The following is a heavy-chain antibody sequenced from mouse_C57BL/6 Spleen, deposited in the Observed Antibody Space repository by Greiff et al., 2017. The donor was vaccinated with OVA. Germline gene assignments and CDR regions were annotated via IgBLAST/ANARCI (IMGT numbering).Heavy chain of an antibody. CDR2: FYPGSGSI. CDR1: GYTFTEYT. D-gene: IGHD3-2*02. CDR3: ARHGDSSGYAFSPYYAMDY. Sequence: QVQLQQSGAELVKPGASVKLSCKASGYTFTEYTIHWVKQRSGQGLEWIGWFYPGSGSIKYNEKFKDKATLTEDKSSSTVYMELSSLTSEDSAVYFCARHGDSSGYAFSPYYAMDYWGQGTSVTVSS. V-gene: IGHV1-62-2*01. J-gene: IGHJ4*01.